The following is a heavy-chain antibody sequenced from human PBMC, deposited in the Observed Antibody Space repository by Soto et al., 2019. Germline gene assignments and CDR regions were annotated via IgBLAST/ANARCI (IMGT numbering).Heavy chain of an antibody. CDR2: IIPILGIA. Sequence: QVQLVQSGAEVKKPGSSVKVSCKASGGTFSSYTISWVRQAPGQGLEWMGRIIPILGIANYAQKFQGRVTITADKSTSTAYMELSSLRSEDTAVYYCASGGEMATHYYHYGMDVWGQGTTVTVSS. CDR3: ASGGEMATHYYHYGMDV. V-gene: IGHV1-69*02. J-gene: IGHJ6*02. D-gene: IGHD3-16*01. CDR1: GGTFSSYT.